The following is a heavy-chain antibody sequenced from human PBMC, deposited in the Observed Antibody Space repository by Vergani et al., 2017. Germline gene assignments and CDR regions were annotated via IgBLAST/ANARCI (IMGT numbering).Heavy chain of an antibody. D-gene: IGHD2-15*01. V-gene: IGHV3-48*02. J-gene: IGHJ4*02. Sequence: EVQVVESGGGLVQPGGSLRLSCAASGFTFSSYSMNWVRQAPGKGLEWVSYISGSGSTIYYAHSVKGRFTISRDNAKNSLYLQMNSLRDEDTAVYYCARDPPQYCSCGSCYLDYLGQGTLVTVSS. CDR2: ISGSGSTI. CDR1: GFTFSSYS. CDR3: ARDPPQYCSCGSCYLDY.